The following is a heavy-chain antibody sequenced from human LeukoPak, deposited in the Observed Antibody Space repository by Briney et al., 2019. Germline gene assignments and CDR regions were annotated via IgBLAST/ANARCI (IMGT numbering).Heavy chain of an antibody. Sequence: PSETLSLTCAVSGGSISSSNWWSWIRQPPGKGPEWIGEINHSGSTNYNPSLKSRVTISVDTSKNQFSLKLSSVTAADTAVYYCARGHPVGRNWFDPWGQGTLVTVSS. CDR1: GGSISSSNW. J-gene: IGHJ5*02. V-gene: IGHV4-4*02. CDR2: INHSGST. CDR3: ARGHPVGRNWFDP.